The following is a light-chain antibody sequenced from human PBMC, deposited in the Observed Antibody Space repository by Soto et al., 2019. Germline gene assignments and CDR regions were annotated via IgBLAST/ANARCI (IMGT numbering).Light chain of an antibody. CDR2: AAS. J-gene: IGKJ3*01. CDR3: QQTYSAPVT. CDR1: QSISFY. V-gene: IGKV1-39*01. Sequence: DIQMTQSPSSLSASVGDRVTITCRASQSISFYLNWYQQKPGKAPELLIYAASSLHSGVPSRFSGSGSGTDFTLTITSLQPGDFATYYCQQTYSAPVTVGPGTKVDIK.